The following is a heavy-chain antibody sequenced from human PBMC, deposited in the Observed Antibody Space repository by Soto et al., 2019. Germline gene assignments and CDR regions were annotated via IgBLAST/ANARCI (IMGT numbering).Heavy chain of an antibody. Sequence: SVKVSCKASGYTFTSYAMSWVRQAPGQGLEWMGGIIPIFGTANYAQKFQGRVTITADESTSTAYMELSSLRSEDTAVYYCAREQKNWFDPWGQGTLVTVSS. J-gene: IGHJ5*02. CDR1: GYTFTSYA. CDR2: IIPIFGTA. CDR3: AREQKNWFDP. V-gene: IGHV1-69*13.